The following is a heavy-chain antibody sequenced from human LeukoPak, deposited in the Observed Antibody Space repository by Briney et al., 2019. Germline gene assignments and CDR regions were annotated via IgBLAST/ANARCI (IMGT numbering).Heavy chain of an antibody. Sequence: PGGSLRLSCAASGFTFSSYSMNWVRQAPGKGLEWVSSISSSSSYIYYADSVKGRFTISRDNAKNSLYLQMNSLRAEDTAVYYCARVSPTYYDFWSGYSGTDYWAREPWSPSPQ. CDR2: ISSSSSYI. J-gene: IGHJ4*02. V-gene: IGHV3-21*01. D-gene: IGHD3-3*01. CDR1: GFTFSSYS. CDR3: ARVSPTYYDFWSGYSGTDY.